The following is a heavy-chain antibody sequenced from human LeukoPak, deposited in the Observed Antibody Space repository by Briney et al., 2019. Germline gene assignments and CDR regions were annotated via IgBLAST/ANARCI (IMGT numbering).Heavy chain of an antibody. CDR3: ARGAAATGDAFDI. CDR1: GGSISSGDYY. Sequence: PSQTLSLTCTVSGGSISSGDYYWSWIRQPPWKGLEWIGYIYYSGSTYYNPSLRSRVTISVDTSKNQFSLKLSSVTAADTAVYYCARGAAATGDAFDIWGQGTMVTDSS. J-gene: IGHJ3*02. CDR2: IYYSGST. D-gene: IGHD6-25*01. V-gene: IGHV4-30-4*08.